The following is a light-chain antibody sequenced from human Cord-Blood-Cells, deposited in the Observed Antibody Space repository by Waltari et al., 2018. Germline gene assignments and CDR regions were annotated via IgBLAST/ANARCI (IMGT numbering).Light chain of an antibody. Sequence: SYALTQPPSVSVSPGQTASITCSGYKLGDKYACWYQQKPGQSPVLVIYQDSKRPSGIPERFSGSNSGNTATLTISGTQAMDEADYYCQAWDSSTVVFGGGTKLTVL. CDR2: QDS. CDR3: QAWDSSTVV. V-gene: IGLV3-1*01. J-gene: IGLJ2*01. CDR1: KLGDKY.